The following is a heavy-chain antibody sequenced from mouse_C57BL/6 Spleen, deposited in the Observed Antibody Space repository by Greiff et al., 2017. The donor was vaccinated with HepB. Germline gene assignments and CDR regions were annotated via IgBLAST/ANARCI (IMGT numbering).Heavy chain of an antibody. CDR3: AILYGSSYWFAY. CDR2: IHPSDSDT. V-gene: IGHV1-74*01. J-gene: IGHJ3*01. CDR1: GYTFTSYW. D-gene: IGHD1-1*01. Sequence: VQLQQPGAELVKPGASVKVSCKASGYTFTSYWMHWVKQRPGQGLEWIGRIHPSDSDTNYNQKFKGKATLTVDKSSSTAYMQLSSLTSEDSAVYYCAILYGSSYWFAYWGQGTLVTVSA.